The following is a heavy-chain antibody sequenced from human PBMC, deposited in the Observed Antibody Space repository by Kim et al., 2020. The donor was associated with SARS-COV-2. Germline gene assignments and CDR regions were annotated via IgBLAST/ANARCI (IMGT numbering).Heavy chain of an antibody. CDR1: GYTFTSRV. D-gene: IGHD3-22*01. J-gene: IGHJ5*02. Sequence: ASVKVSCKASGYTFTSRVINWLRQAPGQGLEWMGWIDTDTGTPAYAQGFTGRFVFSLDTSVTTAYLQISSLKAEDTAVYFCARGTDIRGYDCGSWCDPGGRGTRVPVAS. CDR2: IDTDTGTP. V-gene: IGHV7-4-1*02. CDR3: ARGTDIRGYDCGSWCDP.